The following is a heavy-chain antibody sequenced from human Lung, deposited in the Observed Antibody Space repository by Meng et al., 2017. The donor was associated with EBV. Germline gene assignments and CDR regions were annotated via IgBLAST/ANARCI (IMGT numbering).Heavy chain of an antibody. CDR1: GYTFSTYT. D-gene: IGHD2/OR15-2a*01. Sequence: QVQLWQSGSELKKAGASVKVSCKASGYTFSTYTINWVRQAHGRGLEWMGWISTNTGTPTYTQGFTGQFVFSLDTSVSTAYLQISSLKAEDTAVYYCARGGNFDPWGQGTLVTVSS. V-gene: IGHV7-4-1*02. J-gene: IGHJ5*02. CDR3: ARGGNFDP. CDR2: ISTNTGTP.